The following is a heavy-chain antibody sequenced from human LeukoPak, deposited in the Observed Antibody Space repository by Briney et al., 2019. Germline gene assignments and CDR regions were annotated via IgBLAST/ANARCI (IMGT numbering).Heavy chain of an antibody. D-gene: IGHD1-26*01. Sequence: GGSLRLSCTASGFTFSSYTMSWVRQAPGEGLEWVSGISSSGRGGNTYYADSVKGRFTISIDSSKNTLFLHMNTLRAEDTAIYYCANDRTVGASYWYFDLWGRGTLVTVSS. CDR1: GFTFSSYT. J-gene: IGHJ2*01. V-gene: IGHV3-23*01. CDR2: ISSSGRGGNT. CDR3: ANDRTVGASYWYFDL.